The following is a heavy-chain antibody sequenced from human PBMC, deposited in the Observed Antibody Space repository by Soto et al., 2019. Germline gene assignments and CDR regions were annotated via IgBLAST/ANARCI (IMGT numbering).Heavy chain of an antibody. D-gene: IGHD3-10*01. CDR1: GFAFRSYA. J-gene: IGHJ4*02. Sequence: GGSLRLPFAALGFAFRSYAMPWVRQAPGKGLEWVAVISYDGSNKYYADSVKGRFTISRDNSKNTLYLQMNSLRAEDTAVYYCAREGLVRGVFDYWGQGTLVTVSS. CDR3: AREGLVRGVFDY. CDR2: ISYDGSNK. V-gene: IGHV3-30-3*01.